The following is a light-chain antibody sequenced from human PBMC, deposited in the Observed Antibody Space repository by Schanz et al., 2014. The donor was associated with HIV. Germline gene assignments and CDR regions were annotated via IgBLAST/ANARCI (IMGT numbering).Light chain of an antibody. CDR2: QAS. V-gene: IGKV1-5*03. CDR1: QTIGRL. CDR3: QQSNTFPYT. J-gene: IGKJ2*01. Sequence: IQMTQSPSTVSASVGDRVTITCRASQTIGRLMAWYQQKPGRAPNLLIYQASTLETGVPSRFSGSGSGTEFTLTISSLQPDDFATYYCQQSNTFPYTFGQGTKLQIK.